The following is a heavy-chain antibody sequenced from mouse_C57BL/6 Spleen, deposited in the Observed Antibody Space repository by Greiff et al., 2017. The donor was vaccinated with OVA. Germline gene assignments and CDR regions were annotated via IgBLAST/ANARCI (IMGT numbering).Heavy chain of an antibody. CDR2: IYPGDGDT. Sequence: VQLQESGAELVKPGASVKISCKASGYAFSSYWMNWVKQRPGKGLEWIGQIYPGDGDTNYNGKFKGKATLTADKSSSTAYMQLSSLTSEDSAVYFCARSGDDGYLYFDYWGQGTTLTVSS. D-gene: IGHD2-3*01. CDR3: ARSGDDGYLYFDY. CDR1: GYAFSSYW. V-gene: IGHV1-80*01. J-gene: IGHJ2*01.